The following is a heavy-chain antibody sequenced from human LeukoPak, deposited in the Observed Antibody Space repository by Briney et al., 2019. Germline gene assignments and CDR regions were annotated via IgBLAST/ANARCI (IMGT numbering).Heavy chain of an antibody. CDR3: ARGQYSSSWPGENYYYYYYGMDV. D-gene: IGHD6-13*01. CDR2: IIPIFGTA. J-gene: IGHJ6*02. V-gene: IGHV1-69*13. CDR1: GGTFSSYA. Sequence: GASVKVSCKASGGTFSSYAISWVRQAPGQGLEWMGGIIPIFGTANYAQKFQGRVTITADESTSTAYMELSSLRSEDTAVYYCARGQYSSSWPGENYYYYYYGMDVWGRGTTVTVSS.